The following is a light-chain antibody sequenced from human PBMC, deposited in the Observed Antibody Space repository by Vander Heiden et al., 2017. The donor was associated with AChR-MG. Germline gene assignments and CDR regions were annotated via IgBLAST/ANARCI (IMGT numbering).Light chain of an antibody. Sequence: DIQMTQSPSSLSASVGDRVTITCQASQDISNYLNWYQQKPGKAPKLLIYDASNLETGVPSRFSGSGSGTDFTFTISSLQPEDIATYYCQQYDNLPRFTFGHGAKVDI. J-gene: IGKJ3*01. V-gene: IGKV1-33*01. CDR1: QDISNY. CDR3: QQYDNLPRFT. CDR2: DAS.